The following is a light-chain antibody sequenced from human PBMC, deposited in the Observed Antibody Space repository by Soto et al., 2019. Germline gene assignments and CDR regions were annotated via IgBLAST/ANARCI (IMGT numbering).Light chain of an antibody. CDR2: GAS. J-gene: IGKJ1*01. V-gene: IGKV3-20*01. CDR1: QSVSSNF. Sequence: EIVLTQSPGTLSFSPGERATLSCRASQSVSSNFLAWYQQKLGQAPRLLIYGASNRATGIPDRFSGSGSGTDFTLTINRLDPEDAAVYYCQQYGSSPRTFGQGTKV. CDR3: QQYGSSPRT.